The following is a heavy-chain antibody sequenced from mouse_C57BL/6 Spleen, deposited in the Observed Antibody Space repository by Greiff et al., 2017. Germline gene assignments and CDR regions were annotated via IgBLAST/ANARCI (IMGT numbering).Heavy chain of an antibody. J-gene: IGHJ1*03. D-gene: IGHD2-1*01. Sequence: EVQGVESGGGLVQPGGSLSLSCAASGFTFTDYYMSWVRQPPGKALEWLGFIRNKANGYTTEYSASMKGRFTISRDNSQSILYLQMNALRAEDSATYYCARLYGNYVWYFDVWGTGTTVTVSS. V-gene: IGHV7-3*01. CDR2: IRNKANGYTT. CDR3: ARLYGNYVWYFDV. CDR1: GFTFTDYY.